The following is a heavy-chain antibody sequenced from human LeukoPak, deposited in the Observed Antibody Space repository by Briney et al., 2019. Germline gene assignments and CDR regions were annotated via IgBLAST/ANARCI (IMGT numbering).Heavy chain of an antibody. J-gene: IGHJ4*02. D-gene: IGHD6-13*01. Sequence: GESLKISCNGSGYXFTSYWISWVRQMPGKGLEWMGTIDPSDSYTNYSPSFQGHVTISADKSISTAYLQWSSLKASDTAMYYCARRIAAADFDYIDYWGQGTLVTVSS. V-gene: IGHV5-10-1*01. CDR3: ARRIAAADFDYIDY. CDR2: IDPSDSYT. CDR1: GYXFTSYW.